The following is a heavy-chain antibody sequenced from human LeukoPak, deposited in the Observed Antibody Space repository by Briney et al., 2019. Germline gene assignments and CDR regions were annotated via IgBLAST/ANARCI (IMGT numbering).Heavy chain of an antibody. D-gene: IGHD4-23*01. J-gene: IGHJ4*02. CDR3: ARVLGSSVVVDY. V-gene: IGHV1-18*01. CDR2: ISAYNGNT. Sequence: ASVTFSCKASGYTFTSYGISWVRQAPGHGLEWMGWISAYNGNTNYAQKLQGRVTMTTDTSTSTAYMELRSLRSDDTAVYYCARVLGSSVVVDYGSQGTLVTVSS. CDR1: GYTFTSYG.